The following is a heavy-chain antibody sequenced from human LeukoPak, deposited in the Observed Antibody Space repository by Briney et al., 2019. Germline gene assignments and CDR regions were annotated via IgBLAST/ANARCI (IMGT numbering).Heavy chain of an antibody. D-gene: IGHD3-3*01. CDR2: IYPGDSDT. CDR3: ARQNDFRPDY. Sequence: CSSYWIGWVRQMPGKGLEWMGIIYPGDSDTRYSPSLQGQVTISVDTSIGTAYLQWSSLKASDTAFYYCARQNDFRPDYWGQGTLVTVSS. V-gene: IGHV5-51*01. CDR1: CSSYW. J-gene: IGHJ4*02.